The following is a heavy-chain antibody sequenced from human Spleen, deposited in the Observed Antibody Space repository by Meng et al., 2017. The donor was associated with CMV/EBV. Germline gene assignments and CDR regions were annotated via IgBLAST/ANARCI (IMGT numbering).Heavy chain of an antibody. CDR2: TYYNGET. CDR3: ARHSRAGFDA. Sequence: SETLSLTCTVSGASVSSISYFWGWIRQPPGKGLEWIGSTYYNGETYYNPSPKSRATMSVDTSKNQVSLQLTSVTAADTAVYYCARHSRAGFDAWGQGTLVTVSS. J-gene: IGHJ4*02. D-gene: IGHD2-2*01. V-gene: IGHV4-39*01. CDR1: GASVSSISYF.